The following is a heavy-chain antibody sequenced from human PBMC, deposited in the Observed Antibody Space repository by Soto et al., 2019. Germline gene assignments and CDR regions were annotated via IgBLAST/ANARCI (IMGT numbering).Heavy chain of an antibody. J-gene: IGHJ6*02. CDR1: GYTFTRYG. V-gene: IGHV1-18*01. D-gene: IGHD3-16*01. CDR3: AMVDVYVTPSPQDV. CDR2: INTYNGNT. Sequence: QVQLVQSGAEVKNPGASVKVSCKASGYTFTRYGIGWARQAPGQGLEWMGWINTYNGNTNYAQNVQGRVPLTTDTSKSTAYMELRSLRSNDTAIYYCAMVDVYVTPSPQDVWGQGTTVIVSS.